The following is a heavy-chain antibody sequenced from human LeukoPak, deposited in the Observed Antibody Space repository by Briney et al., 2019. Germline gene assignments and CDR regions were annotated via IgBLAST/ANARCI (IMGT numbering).Heavy chain of an antibody. Sequence: GRSLRLSCAGSGFTFSTYWMNWVRQAPGKGLEWVALINPDGSQTNYVDSVRGRFTISRDNAENSLYLQMNSLRAEDTAVYYCARDLGYGALDPWGQGTLVTVSS. CDR3: ARDLGYGALDP. D-gene: IGHD4-17*01. J-gene: IGHJ5*02. V-gene: IGHV3-7*01. CDR1: GFTFSTYW. CDR2: INPDGSQT.